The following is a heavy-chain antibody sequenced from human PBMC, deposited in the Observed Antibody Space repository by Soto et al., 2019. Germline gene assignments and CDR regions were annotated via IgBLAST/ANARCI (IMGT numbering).Heavy chain of an antibody. V-gene: IGHV3-66*01. Sequence: EVQLVESGGGLVQPGGSLRLSCAATGFTVSSNYMSWVRQAPGKGLEWVSVVYSGGSTNYADSVKGRFTISRDNSKNTLYLQMNSLRAEDTAVYYCAREGVVAASDWGQGTLVTVSS. CDR2: VYSGGST. J-gene: IGHJ4*02. D-gene: IGHD2-15*01. CDR3: AREGVVAASD. CDR1: GFTVSSNY.